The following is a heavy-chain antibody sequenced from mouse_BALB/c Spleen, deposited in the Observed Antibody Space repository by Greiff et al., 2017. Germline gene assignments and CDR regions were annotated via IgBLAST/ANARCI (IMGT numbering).Heavy chain of an antibody. CDR1: GYSITSDYA. CDR3: ANFYDYGSFFDY. V-gene: IGHV3-2*02. Sequence: VQLKESGPGLVKPSQSLSLTCTVTGYSITSDYAWNWIRQFPGNKLEWMGYISYSGSTCYNPSLKSRISITRDTTKNQFFLQLNSVTTEDTATYYCANFYDYGSFFDYWGQGTTLTVSS. CDR2: ISYSGST. D-gene: IGHD2-4*01. J-gene: IGHJ2*01.